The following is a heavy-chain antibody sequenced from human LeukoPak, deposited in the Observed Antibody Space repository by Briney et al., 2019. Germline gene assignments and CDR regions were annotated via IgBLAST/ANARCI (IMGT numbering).Heavy chain of an antibody. V-gene: IGHV4-39*07. D-gene: IGHD2-15*01. CDR1: GGSISSSSYY. CDR2: VNHRGDT. Sequence: PSETLSLTCTVSGGSISSSSYYWGWIRQPPGKGLEWIGEVNHRGDTIYNPSLKRRVIMSVDTSKNQFFLHLNSMTATDTAVYYCARPHFCSATTCSGPFHIWSQRTMVTVSS. J-gene: IGHJ3*02. CDR3: ARPHFCSATTCSGPFHI.